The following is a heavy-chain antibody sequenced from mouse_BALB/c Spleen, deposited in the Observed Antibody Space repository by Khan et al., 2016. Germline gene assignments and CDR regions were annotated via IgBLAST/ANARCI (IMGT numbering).Heavy chain of an antibody. J-gene: IGHJ2*01. CDR3: AGGGSDPYFGY. D-gene: IGHD2-13*01. Sequence: QVQLKQSGAELMKPGASVKISCKATGYTFSNYWIEWVKQRPGHGLEWIGEIFPGNDTSNYIEKFKGKATFTADKSSNTAYIQLSSLTSEDSAVYYCAGGGSDPYFGYWGQGTTLTVSS. CDR1: GYTFSNYW. V-gene: IGHV1-9*01. CDR2: IFPGNDTS.